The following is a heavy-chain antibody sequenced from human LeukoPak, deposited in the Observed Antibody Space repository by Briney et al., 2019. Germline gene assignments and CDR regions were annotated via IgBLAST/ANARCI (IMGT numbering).Heavy chain of an antibody. CDR1: GYSISSGYY. V-gene: IGHV4-38-2*02. CDR3: ARTSPTNWPHPRLFYYMDV. D-gene: IGHD2-2*01. J-gene: IGHJ6*03. Sequence: SETLSLTCTVSGYSISSGYYWGWIRQPPGTGLEWIGSIYHSGSTYYNPSLKSRVTISVDTSKNQFSLKLSSVTAADTAVYYCARTSPTNWPHPRLFYYMDVWGKGTTVTVSS. CDR2: IYHSGST.